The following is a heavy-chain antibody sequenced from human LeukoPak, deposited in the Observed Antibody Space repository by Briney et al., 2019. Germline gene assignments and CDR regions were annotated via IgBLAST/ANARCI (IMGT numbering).Heavy chain of an antibody. J-gene: IGHJ4*02. D-gene: IGHD5-18*01. CDR3: AKDRGFRYSYGYYFDY. Sequence: QSGGSLRLSCAASGFTFSSYAMSWVRQAPGKGLEWVSAISGSGGSTYCADSVKGRFTISRDNSKNTLYLQMNSLRAEDTAVYYCAKDRGFRYSYGYYFDYWGQGTLVTVSS. V-gene: IGHV3-23*01. CDR1: GFTFSSYA. CDR2: ISGSGGST.